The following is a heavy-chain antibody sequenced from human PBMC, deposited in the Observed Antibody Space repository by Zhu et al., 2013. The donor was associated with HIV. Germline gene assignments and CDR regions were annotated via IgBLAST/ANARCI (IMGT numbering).Heavy chain of an antibody. CDR2: IIPKFETT. V-gene: IGHV1-69*01. CDR3: ARDGDNIFDY. Sequence: QVQLVQSGAEVKKPGSSVKVSCQASGGNFSNYAMSWVRQVPGQGLEWMGGIIPKFETTNYAQKFQGRVTITADESTRTAYMELRSLRYEDTAVYYCARDGDNIFDYWGPEPWSPSPQ. J-gene: IGHJ4*01. CDR1: GGNFSNYA. D-gene: IGHD1-1*01.